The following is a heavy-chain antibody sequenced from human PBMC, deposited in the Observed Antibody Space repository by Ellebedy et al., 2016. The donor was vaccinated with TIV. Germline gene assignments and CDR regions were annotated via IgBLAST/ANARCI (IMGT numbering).Heavy chain of an antibody. CDR2: IIPILGIA. V-gene: IGHV1-69*04. CDR3: ARTIRRAKNWNYGYYYGMDV. Sequence: AASVKVSCKASGGPFSSYAISWVRPAPGQGLEWMGRIIPILGIANYAQKFQGRVTITADKSTSTAYMELSSLRSEDTAVYYCARTIRRAKNWNYGYYYGMDVWGQGTTVTVSS. D-gene: IGHD1-7*01. CDR1: GGPFSSYA. J-gene: IGHJ6*02.